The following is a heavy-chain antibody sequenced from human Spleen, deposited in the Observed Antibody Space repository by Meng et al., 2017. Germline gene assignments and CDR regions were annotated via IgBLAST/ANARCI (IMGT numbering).Heavy chain of an antibody. D-gene: IGHD2-8*01. CDR3: ARGGLRRRVFSLFDTVGVLDY. CDR2: IYHSGST. V-gene: IGHV4-4*02. Sequence: LRQSGRCLLQPTPPMSLTCAVAGGPSSSVNRVRWLRQPQAKGLEWIGAIYHSGSTNYSPSLKSRVSISVDKSKNRFSLRLTSVTAADTAVYYCARGGLRRRVFSLFDTVGVLDYWGQGTLVTVSS. J-gene: IGHJ4*02. CDR1: GGPSSSVNR.